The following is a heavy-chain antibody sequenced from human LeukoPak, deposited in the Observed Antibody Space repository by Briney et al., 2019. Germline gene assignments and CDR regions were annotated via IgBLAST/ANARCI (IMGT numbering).Heavy chain of an antibody. CDR3: ARDYYDSSASATFDY. Sequence: NPGGSLRLSCEASGFTFSDYTMNWVRQAPGKGLESVSSISSDKSYIKYADSVKGRFSISRDNTKNSLFLEMRSLRVEDTAVYFCARDYYDSSASATFDYWGQGNLVTVSS. CDR2: ISSDKSYI. J-gene: IGHJ4*02. V-gene: IGHV3-21*01. D-gene: IGHD3-22*01. CDR1: GFTFSDYT.